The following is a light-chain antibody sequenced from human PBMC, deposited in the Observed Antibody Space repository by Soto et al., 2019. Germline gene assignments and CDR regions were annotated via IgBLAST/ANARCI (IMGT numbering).Light chain of an antibody. CDR3: SSYAGSNNYV. J-gene: IGLJ1*01. Sequence: QSVLTQPPSASGSPGQSVTISCTGTSSDVGGYDFVSWYQQHPGKAPKLMIHEVSKRPSGVPDRFSGSKSGNTASLTVSGLQAEDEADYCCSSYAGSNNYVFGTG. CDR1: SSDVGGYDF. V-gene: IGLV2-8*01. CDR2: EVS.